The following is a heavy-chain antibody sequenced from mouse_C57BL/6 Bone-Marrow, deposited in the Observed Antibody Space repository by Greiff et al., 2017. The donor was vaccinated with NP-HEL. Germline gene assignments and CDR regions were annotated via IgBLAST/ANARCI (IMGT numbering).Heavy chain of an antibody. J-gene: IGHJ4*01. CDR3: ARDRGDYAMDY. CDR2: ISDGGSYT. CDR1: GFTFSSYA. Sequence: EVKLMESGGDLVKPGGSLKLSCAASGFTFSSYAMSWVRQTPEKRLEWVATISDGGSYTYYPDNVKGRFTISRDNAKNNLYLQMSHLKSEDTAMYYCARDRGDYAMDYWGQGTSVTVSS. V-gene: IGHV5-4*01. D-gene: IGHD3-1*01.